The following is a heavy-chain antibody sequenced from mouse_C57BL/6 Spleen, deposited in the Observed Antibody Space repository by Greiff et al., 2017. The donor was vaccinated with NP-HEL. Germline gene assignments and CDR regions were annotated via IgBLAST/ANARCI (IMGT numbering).Heavy chain of an antibody. CDR3: AAQSTMVTTGDY. V-gene: IGHV1-72*01. Sequence: QVQLQQPGTELVKPGASVKLSCKASGYTFTSYWMHWVKQRPGQGLEWIGRIDPNSGGTKYNEKFKSKATLTVDKPSSTAYMQLSSLTSEDSAVYYCAAQSTMVTTGDYWGQGTTLTVSS. J-gene: IGHJ2*01. D-gene: IGHD2-2*01. CDR1: GYTFTSYW. CDR2: IDPNSGGT.